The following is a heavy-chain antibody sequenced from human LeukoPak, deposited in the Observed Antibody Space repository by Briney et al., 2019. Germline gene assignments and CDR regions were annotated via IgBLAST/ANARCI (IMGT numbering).Heavy chain of an antibody. CDR3: ARGSNWNYALEFDP. Sequence: PSETLSLTCTVSGGSISSYYWSWIRQPAGKGLEWIGRIYTSGSTHYNPSLKSRVTMSLDKSKNQFSLKLSSVTAADTAVYYCARGSNWNYALEFDPWGQGTLVTVSS. CDR2: IYTSGST. D-gene: IGHD1-7*01. V-gene: IGHV4-4*07. J-gene: IGHJ5*02. CDR1: GGSISSYY.